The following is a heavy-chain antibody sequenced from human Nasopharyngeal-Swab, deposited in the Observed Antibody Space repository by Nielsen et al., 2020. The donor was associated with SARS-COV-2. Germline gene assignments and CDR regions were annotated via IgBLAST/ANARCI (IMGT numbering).Heavy chain of an antibody. CDR1: GGTFISYA. CDR2: IIPIYGTA. Sequence: SVKVSCKASGGTFISYAISWVRQAPGQGLEWMGGIIPIYGTANYAQKFQGRVTITADESTSTAYMELSSLRSEDTAVYYCARLPYGDYEVGSYYYYSMDVWGKGTTVTVSS. J-gene: IGHJ6*03. V-gene: IGHV1-69*13. CDR3: ARLPYGDYEVGSYYYYSMDV. D-gene: IGHD4-17*01.